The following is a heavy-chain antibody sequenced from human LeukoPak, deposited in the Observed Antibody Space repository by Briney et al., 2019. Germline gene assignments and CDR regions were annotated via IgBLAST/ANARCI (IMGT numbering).Heavy chain of an antibody. V-gene: IGHV3-74*01. J-gene: IGHJ4*02. D-gene: IGHD6-13*01. CDR1: GFTFSSYW. CDR2: INTDGSST. Sequence: GGSLRLSCAASGFTFSSYWMHWVRQAPGKGLVWVSCINTDGSSTSYADSVKGRFTISRDNAKNTLYLQMNSLRAEDTAVYYCARIRSKQPAPDYWRQGTLVTVSS. CDR3: ARIRSKQPAPDY.